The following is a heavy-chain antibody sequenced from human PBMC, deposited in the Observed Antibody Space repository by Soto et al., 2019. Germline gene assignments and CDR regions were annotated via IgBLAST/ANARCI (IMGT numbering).Heavy chain of an antibody. CDR3: ARDYYGSGSYSFSSVYYSYGMDV. CDR2: IIPIFGTA. CDR1: GGTFSSYA. Sequence: QVQLVQSGAEVKKPGSSVKVSCKASGGTFSSYAISWVRQAPGQGLEWMGGIIPIFGTANYAQKFQGRVTITADESTSTAYMELSSLRSEDTAVYYCARDYYGSGSYSFSSVYYSYGMDVWGQGTTVTVSS. D-gene: IGHD3-10*01. J-gene: IGHJ6*02. V-gene: IGHV1-69*01.